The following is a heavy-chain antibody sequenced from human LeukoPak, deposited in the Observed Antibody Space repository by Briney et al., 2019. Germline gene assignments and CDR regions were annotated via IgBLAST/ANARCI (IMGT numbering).Heavy chain of an antibody. J-gene: IGHJ4*02. Sequence: GGSLRLSCAASGFTFSSYSMNWVRQAPGKGLEWVSSISSSSSYIYYADSVKGRFTISRDNAKNSLYLQMNSLRAEDTAVYYCARDRGRWYYDSSGCYSGWGQGTLVPVSS. CDR2: ISSSSSYI. CDR1: GFTFSSYS. V-gene: IGHV3-21*01. D-gene: IGHD3-22*01. CDR3: ARDRGRWYYDSSGCYSG.